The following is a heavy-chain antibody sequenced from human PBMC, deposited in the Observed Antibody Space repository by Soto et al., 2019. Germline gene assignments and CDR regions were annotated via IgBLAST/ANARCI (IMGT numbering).Heavy chain of an antibody. CDR2: MSPDGSEK. CDR1: GFIFTHYY. Sequence: EVQLVESGGGLVQPGGSLRLSCAASGFIFTHYYMGWVRHAPGKGLEWVANMSPDGSEKFYVDSVKGRFTISRDNAKNSLYLHMISLRAEDTAVYYCARDLFEWELLLDYWGQGTLVTVSS. D-gene: IGHD1-26*01. J-gene: IGHJ4*02. CDR3: ARDLFEWELLLDY. V-gene: IGHV3-7*04.